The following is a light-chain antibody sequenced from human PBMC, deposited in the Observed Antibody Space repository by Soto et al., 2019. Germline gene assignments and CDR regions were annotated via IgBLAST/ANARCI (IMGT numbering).Light chain of an antibody. Sequence: QSALTQPASVSGSPGQSITISCTGTSSDIGTYNYVSWYQHHPGKAPKLLIYEVSNRPSGVSNRFSGSKSGNTASLTISGLEAEDEADYYCSSYTSSDTLGVFGGGPKLTVL. CDR1: SSDIGTYNY. CDR3: SSYTSSDTLGV. J-gene: IGLJ3*02. CDR2: EVS. V-gene: IGLV2-14*01.